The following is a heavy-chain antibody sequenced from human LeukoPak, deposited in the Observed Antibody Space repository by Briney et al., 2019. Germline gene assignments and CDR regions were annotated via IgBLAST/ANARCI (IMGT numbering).Heavy chain of an antibody. V-gene: IGHV3-21*01. CDR3: ASMQGYYYDSSAIEGYFDY. D-gene: IGHD3-22*01. Sequence: PGGSLRLSCAASGFTFSSYSMNWVRQAPGKGLEWVATISSSGRQIFYADSLKGRFTISRDNSKNTLYLQMNSLRAEDTAVYYCASMQGYYYDSSAIEGYFDYWGQGTLVTVSS. CDR1: GFTFSSYS. J-gene: IGHJ4*02. CDR2: ISSSGRQI.